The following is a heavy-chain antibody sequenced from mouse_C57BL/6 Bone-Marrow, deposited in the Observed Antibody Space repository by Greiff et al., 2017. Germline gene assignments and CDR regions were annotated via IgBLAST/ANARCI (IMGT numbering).Heavy chain of an antibody. Sequence: EVMLVESGGGLVKPGGSLKLSCAASGFTFSSYAMSWVRQTPEKRLEWVATISDGGSYTYYPDNVKGRFTISRDNAKNNLYLQMSHLKSEDTAMYYCARYHLLLRSGYAMDYWGQGTSVTVSS. J-gene: IGHJ4*01. CDR1: GFTFSSYA. CDR3: ARYHLLLRSGYAMDY. CDR2: ISDGGSYT. V-gene: IGHV5-4*03. D-gene: IGHD1-1*01.